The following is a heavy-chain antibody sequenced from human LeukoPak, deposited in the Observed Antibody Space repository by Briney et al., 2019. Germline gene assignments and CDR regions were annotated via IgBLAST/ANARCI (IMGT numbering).Heavy chain of an antibody. D-gene: IGHD2-2*02. J-gene: IGHJ4*02. V-gene: IGHV4-30-4*01. CDR2: IYYSGST. CDR1: GGSISSGDYY. Sequence: SQTLSLTCTVSGGSISSGDYYWSWIRQPPGKGLEWIVYIYYSGSTYYNPSLKSRVTISVDTSKNQFSLKLSSVTAADTAVYYCARGARDLGYCSSTSCYNYFDYWGQGTLVTVSS. CDR3: ARGARDLGYCSSTSCYNYFDY.